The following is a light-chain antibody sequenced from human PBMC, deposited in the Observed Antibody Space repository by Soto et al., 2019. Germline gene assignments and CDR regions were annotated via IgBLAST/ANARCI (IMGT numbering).Light chain of an antibody. CDR3: XXYFNYPVT. J-gene: IGKJ2*01. V-gene: IGKV1-8*01. Sequence: AIRMTQSPSSLAASTGDRVTITCRASQGISSSLAWYQQKPGKAPKFLIKAASTLQSGVPSRFSGSGSGTXXXXXXXXLQSXDFXXXXXXXYFNYPVTFGQGTKLEIK. CDR2: AAS. CDR1: QGISSS.